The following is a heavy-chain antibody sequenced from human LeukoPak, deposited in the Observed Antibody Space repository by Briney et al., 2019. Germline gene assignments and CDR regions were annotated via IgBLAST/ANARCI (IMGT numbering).Heavy chain of an antibody. Sequence: ASVKVSCKASGYTFTGYYMHWVRQAPGQGLEWMGWTNPNSGDTNYAQKFQGRVTMTRDTSISTAYMELSRLRSDDTAVYYCARVRYRLAETYIDYWGQGTLVTVSS. J-gene: IGHJ4*02. V-gene: IGHV1-2*02. D-gene: IGHD3-16*01. CDR3: ARVRYRLAETYIDY. CDR1: GYTFTGYY. CDR2: TNPNSGDT.